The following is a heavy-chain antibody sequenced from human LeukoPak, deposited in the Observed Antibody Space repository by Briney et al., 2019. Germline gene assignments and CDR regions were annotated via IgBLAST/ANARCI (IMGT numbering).Heavy chain of an antibody. J-gene: IGHJ3*02. CDR1: GGSISSYY. Sequence: SETLSLTCTVSGGSISSYYWGWIRQPSGKGLEWIGSIYQSVSTYYNPSLKSRVTMSVDTSKNQFSLKLSSVTAADTAVYYCARNKSTVTTSRHDAFDIWGQGTMVTVSS. CDR2: IYQSVST. D-gene: IGHD4-17*01. CDR3: ARNKSTVTTSRHDAFDI. V-gene: IGHV4-59*04.